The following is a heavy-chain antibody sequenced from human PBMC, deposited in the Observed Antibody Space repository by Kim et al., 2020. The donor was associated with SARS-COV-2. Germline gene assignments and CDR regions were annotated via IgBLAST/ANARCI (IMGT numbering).Heavy chain of an antibody. J-gene: IGHJ4*02. CDR3: ARDCRDGYNGARRPRCRTYFDY. V-gene: IGHV4-34*01. D-gene: IGHD2-8*01. Sequence: SETLSLTCAVYGGSFSGYYWSWIRQPPGKGLEWIGEINHSGSTNYNPSLKSRVTISVDTSKNQFSLKLSSVTAADTAVYYCARDCRDGYNGARRPRCRTYFDYLGQGTLVTVSS. CDR2: INHSGST. CDR1: GGSFSGYY.